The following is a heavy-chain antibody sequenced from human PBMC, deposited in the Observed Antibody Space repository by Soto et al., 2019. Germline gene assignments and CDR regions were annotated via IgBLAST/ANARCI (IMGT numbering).Heavy chain of an antibody. V-gene: IGHV4-31*03. CDR1: GGSISSGGYY. CDR2: IYYSGST. CDR3: ARGALYYGGNNWFDP. D-gene: IGHD4-17*01. Sequence: SETLSLTCTVSGGSISSGGYYWSWIRQHPGKGLEWIGYIYYSGSTYYNPSLKSRVTISVDTSKNQFSLKLSSVTAADTAVYYCARGALYYGGNNWFDPWGQGTLVTVSS. J-gene: IGHJ5*02.